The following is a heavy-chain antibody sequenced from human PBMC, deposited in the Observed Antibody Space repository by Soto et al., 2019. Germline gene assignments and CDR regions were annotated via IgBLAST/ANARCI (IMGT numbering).Heavy chain of an antibody. J-gene: IGHJ4*02. D-gene: IGHD3-22*01. CDR3: AREGRYHLYSSGYFDY. CDR1: GYTFSTYT. V-gene: IGHV1-3*01. Sequence: QVHLVQSGAEVKKPGASVKVSCMASGYTFSTYTLHWVRQAPGQRLEWMGWINPVNGNTKYSEKFQGRVTITEDTSANTVYMELSSLRSEDTAVYYCAREGRYHLYSSGYFDYWGQGTLVTVPS. CDR2: INPVNGNT.